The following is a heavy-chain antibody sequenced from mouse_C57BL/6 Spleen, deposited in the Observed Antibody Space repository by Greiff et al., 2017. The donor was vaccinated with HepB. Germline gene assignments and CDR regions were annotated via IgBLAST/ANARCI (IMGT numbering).Heavy chain of an antibody. CDR2: ISSGGDYI. V-gene: IGHV5-9-1*02. CDR3: TRVFITTVAFDY. Sequence: DVHLVESGEGLVKPGGSLKLSCAASGFTFSSYAMSWVRQTPEKRLEWVAYISSGGDYIYYADTVKGRFTISRDNARNTLYLQMSSLKSEDTAMYYCTRVFITTVAFDYWGQGTTLTVSS. D-gene: IGHD1-1*01. J-gene: IGHJ2*01. CDR1: GFTFSSYA.